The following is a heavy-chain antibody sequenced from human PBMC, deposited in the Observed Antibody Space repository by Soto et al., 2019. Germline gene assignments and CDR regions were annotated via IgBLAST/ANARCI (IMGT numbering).Heavy chain of an antibody. CDR1: GDSISSAINY. CDR3: AREVYYADDDRFFRF. Sequence: QVQMQESGPGLVKPSQTLSLTCKVSGDSISSAINYWSWIRQYPGEGLEWVGYTHYSGATYYNPSLKGRICILVNLSPKQFSLNLESVTGADTAVYFWAREVYYADDDRFFRFWGRGTLVSVSS. J-gene: IGHJ2*01. D-gene: IGHD3-10*01. V-gene: IGHV4-31*03. CDR2: THYSGAT.